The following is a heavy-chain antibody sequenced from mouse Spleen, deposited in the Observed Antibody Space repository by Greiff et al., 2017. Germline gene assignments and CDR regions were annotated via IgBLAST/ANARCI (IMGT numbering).Heavy chain of an antibody. CDR3: ARSGLLRWAMDY. Sequence: VQLKESGPELVKPGASVKMSCKASGYTFTDYNMHWVKQSHGKSLEWIGYINPNNGGTSYNQKFKGKATLTVNKSSSTAYMELRSLTSEDSAVYYCARSGLLRWAMDYWGQGTSVTVSS. J-gene: IGHJ4*01. V-gene: IGHV1-22*01. D-gene: IGHD1-1*01. CDR2: INPNNGGT. CDR1: GYTFTDYN.